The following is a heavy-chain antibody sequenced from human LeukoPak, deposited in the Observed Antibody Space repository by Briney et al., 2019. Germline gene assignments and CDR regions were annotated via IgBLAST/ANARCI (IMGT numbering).Heavy chain of an antibody. D-gene: IGHD3-10*01. Sequence: GGSLRLSCAASGFTFSSYAMHWVRQAPSKGLEWVAVISYDGTNKYYADSVKGRFTISRDNSKNTLYLQMHSLRAEDTAVYYCARARGYYDSGSSNWFDPWGQGTLVTVSS. CDR1: GFTFSSYA. J-gene: IGHJ5*02. CDR2: ISYDGTNK. V-gene: IGHV3-30*04. CDR3: ARARGYYDSGSSNWFDP.